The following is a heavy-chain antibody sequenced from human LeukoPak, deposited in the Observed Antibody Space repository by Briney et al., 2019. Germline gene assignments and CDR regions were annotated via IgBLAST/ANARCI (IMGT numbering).Heavy chain of an antibody. J-gene: IGHJ4*02. CDR1: GGPFSGYF. V-gene: IGHV4-34*01. CDR2: IHNSETT. Sequence: PSEPLSLTCAVSGGPFSGYFWSWIRQSSGKGLEWIVEIHNSETTNYNPSLNSRVTISEDTSQHQFYLNLSSVHAADTAVYYCSRRYYYNLGSFPFDFWGQGTLVTVSS. D-gene: IGHD3-10*01. CDR3: SRRYYYNLGSFPFDF.